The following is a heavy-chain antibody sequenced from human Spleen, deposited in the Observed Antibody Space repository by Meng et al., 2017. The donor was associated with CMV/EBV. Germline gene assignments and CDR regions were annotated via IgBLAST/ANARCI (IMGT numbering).Heavy chain of an antibody. V-gene: IGHV3-30*02. CDR2: IRFDGSDK. Sequence: GESLKISCATSGFSFSTYGMDWVRQAPGKGLEWVAFIRFDGSDKYYADSVKGRFTVSRDNSKSTLYLQMNSLRPEDTAVYYCAKNHMVVKTTAVTSLDHWGQGTLVTVSS. J-gene: IGHJ4*02. D-gene: IGHD2-21*01. CDR3: AKNHMVVKTTAVTSLDH. CDR1: GFSFSTYG.